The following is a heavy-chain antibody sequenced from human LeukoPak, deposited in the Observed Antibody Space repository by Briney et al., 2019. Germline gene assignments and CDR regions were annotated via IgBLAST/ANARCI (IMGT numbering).Heavy chain of an antibody. CDR1: GFTFSSYA. V-gene: IGHV3-30-3*01. D-gene: IGHD3-9*01. J-gene: IGHJ4*02. CDR3: ASGADYDILTGPTDY. Sequence: PGRSLRLSCAASGFTFSSYAMHWVRQAPGKGLEWVAVISYDGSNKYCADSVKGRFTISRDNSKNTLYLQMNSLRAEDTAVYYCASGADYDILTGPTDYWGQGTLVTVSS. CDR2: ISYDGSNK.